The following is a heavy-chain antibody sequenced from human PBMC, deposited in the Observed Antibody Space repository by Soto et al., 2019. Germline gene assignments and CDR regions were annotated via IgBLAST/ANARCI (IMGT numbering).Heavy chain of an antibody. V-gene: IGHV4-34*01. CDR1: GGSFRGYY. D-gene: IGHD3-3*02. CDR2: INHSGSN. CDR3: ARGRKDKDTSNYYYYYMAV. Sequence: SETLSLTCAVYGGSFRGYYWSWIRQPPGKGLEWIGEINHSGSNNYNPSFKSRVTISVDTSKNQFSLKLSSVTAADTALYSCARGRKDKDTSNYYYYYMAVWGQGTPVTDSS. J-gene: IGHJ6*03.